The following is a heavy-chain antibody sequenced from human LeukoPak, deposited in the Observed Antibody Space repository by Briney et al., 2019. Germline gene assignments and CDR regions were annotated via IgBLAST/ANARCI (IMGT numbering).Heavy chain of an antibody. CDR1: GYTFTDYF. CDR3: ARGDGSGRYCIEY. J-gene: IGHJ4*02. V-gene: IGHV1-2*02. Sequence: ASVKVSCKASGYTFTDYFMHWVRQAPGQGLECMGWINPNSGGTNYAQRFQGRVTMTRDTSISTVYMELSRLTSDDTAVYYCARGDGSGRYCIEYWGQGTLVAVAS. D-gene: IGHD3-10*01. CDR2: INPNSGGT.